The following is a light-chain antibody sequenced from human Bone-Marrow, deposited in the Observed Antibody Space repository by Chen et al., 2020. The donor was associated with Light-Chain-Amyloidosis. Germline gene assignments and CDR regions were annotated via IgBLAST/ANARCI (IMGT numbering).Light chain of an antibody. CDR3: QVWDRSSDRPV. CDR2: DDS. Sequence: SHLLTQPSSVSAAPGQTATIARGRNNIGSTSVHWYQQTPGQAPLLVVYDDSDRPSGLPERLSGSNSGNTATLTISRVEAGDEADYYCQVWDRSSDRPVFGGGTKLTVL. V-gene: IGLV3-21*02. J-gene: IGLJ3*02. CDR1: NIGSTS.